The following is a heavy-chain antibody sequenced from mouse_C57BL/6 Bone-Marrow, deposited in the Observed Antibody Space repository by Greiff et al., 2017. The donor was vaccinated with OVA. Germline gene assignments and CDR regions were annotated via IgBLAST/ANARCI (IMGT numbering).Heavy chain of an antibody. CDR1: GYTFTSYW. Sequence: VQLKQPGAELVKPGASVKLSCKASGYTFTSYWMQWVKQRPGQGLEWIGEIDPSDSYTNYNQKFKGKATLTVDTSSSTAYMQLSSLTSEDSAVYYCARWGYGSSFDYWGQGTTLTVSS. CDR3: ARWGYGSSFDY. D-gene: IGHD1-1*01. J-gene: IGHJ2*01. V-gene: IGHV1-50*01. CDR2: IDPSDSYT.